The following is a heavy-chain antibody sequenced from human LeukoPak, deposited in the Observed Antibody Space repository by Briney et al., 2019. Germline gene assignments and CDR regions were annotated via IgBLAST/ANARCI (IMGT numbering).Heavy chain of an antibody. CDR1: GGSVSSGTYY. CDR3: ARLSKGRYFDYIFDY. Sequence: PSETLSLTCTVSGGSVSSGTYYWGWIRQPPGKGLEWIGNIYYTGSTYSNPSLRSRVTMSVDTSKNQFSLKMSSVTAADTAVYYCARLSKGRYFDYIFDYWGQGALVTVSS. J-gene: IGHJ4*02. V-gene: IGHV4-39*01. D-gene: IGHD3-9*01. CDR2: IYYTGST.